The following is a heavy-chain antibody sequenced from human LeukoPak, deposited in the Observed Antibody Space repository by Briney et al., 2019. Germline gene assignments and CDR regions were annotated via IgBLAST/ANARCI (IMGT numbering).Heavy chain of an antibody. CDR3: ERDRDLGPANYYFDY. V-gene: IGHV3-30*05. Sequence: GGSLRLSCAASGFIFSNYWMSWVRQAPGKGLEWVAVLSYDGGDKHYADSVKGRFTISRDNSKNTLYLQMNSLRAEGTAVYYCERDRDLGPANYYFDYWGQGTLVTVSS. D-gene: IGHD2-2*01. CDR2: LSYDGGDK. CDR1: GFIFSNYW. J-gene: IGHJ4*02.